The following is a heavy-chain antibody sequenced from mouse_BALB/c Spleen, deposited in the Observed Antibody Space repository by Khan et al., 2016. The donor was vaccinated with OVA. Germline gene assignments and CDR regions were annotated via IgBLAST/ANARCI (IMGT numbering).Heavy chain of an antibody. CDR3: ARDGSRYNYAMDY. Sequence: EVQLQESGPGLVKPSQSLSLTCTVTGYSITSDYAWNWIRQLPGNKLEWMGYISYSGSTNYNPPLKSRISITRDTSKNQFFLQLNSVTTEDTATYYCARDGSRYNYAMDYWGQGTSVTVSS. V-gene: IGHV3-2*02. D-gene: IGHD2-3*01. CDR2: ISYSGST. J-gene: IGHJ4*01. CDR1: GYSITSDYA.